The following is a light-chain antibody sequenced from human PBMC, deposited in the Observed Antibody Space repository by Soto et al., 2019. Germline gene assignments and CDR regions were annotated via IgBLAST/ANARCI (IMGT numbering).Light chain of an antibody. CDR1: QSVCNSY. V-gene: IGKV3-20*01. CDR3: QQYGSSPWT. Sequence: EIVLTQSPAALSLSPGERATLSFRASQSVCNSYLAWYQHKPGQAPSLLIYGASSRATGIPDRFSGSGSGTDFTLTISRLEPEDFAVYYCQQYGSSPWTFGQGTKADIK. J-gene: IGKJ1*01. CDR2: GAS.